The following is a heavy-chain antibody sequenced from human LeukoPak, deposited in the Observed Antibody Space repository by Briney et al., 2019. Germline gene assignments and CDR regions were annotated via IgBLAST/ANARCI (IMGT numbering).Heavy chain of an antibody. Sequence: GRTLRLSCAASGFTFSSYGMSWVRQAPGKGLEWVSAISGSGGSTYYADSVKGRFTISRDNSKNTLYLQMNSLRAEDTAVYYCARRGYYYYYYMDVWGKGTTVTISS. CDR1: GFTFSSYG. V-gene: IGHV3-23*01. CDR2: ISGSGGST. D-gene: IGHD6-25*01. J-gene: IGHJ6*03. CDR3: ARRGYYYYYYMDV.